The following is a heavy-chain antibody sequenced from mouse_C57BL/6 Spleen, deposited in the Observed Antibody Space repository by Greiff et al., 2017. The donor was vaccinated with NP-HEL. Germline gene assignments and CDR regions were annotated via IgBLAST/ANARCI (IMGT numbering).Heavy chain of an antibody. V-gene: IGHV5-17*01. J-gene: IGHJ1*03. CDR3: ARKTTDWYFDV. CDR1: GFTFSDYG. D-gene: IGHD1-1*01. CDR2: ISSGSSTI. Sequence: EVQGVESGGGLVKPGGSLKLSCAASGFTFSDYGMHWVRQAPEKGLEWVAYISSGSSTIYYADTVKGRFTISRDNAKNTLFLQRTSLRSEDTAMYYGARKTTDWYFDVWGTGTTVTVSS.